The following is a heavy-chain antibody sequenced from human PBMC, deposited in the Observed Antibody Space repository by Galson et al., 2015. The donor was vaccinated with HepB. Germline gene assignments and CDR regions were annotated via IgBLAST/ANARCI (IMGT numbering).Heavy chain of an antibody. J-gene: IGHJ4*02. V-gene: IGHV6-1*01. CDR3: ARGLRFLEWSLLD. Sequence: CAISGDSVSSHSAAWNWIRQSPSRGLEWLGRTYYRSKWYNDYSVSVKSRITTNPDTSKNQFSLQLNSVTPEDTAVYYCARGLRFLEWSLLDWGQGTLVTVSS. CDR1: GDSVSSHSAA. CDR2: TYYRSKWYN. D-gene: IGHD3-3*01.